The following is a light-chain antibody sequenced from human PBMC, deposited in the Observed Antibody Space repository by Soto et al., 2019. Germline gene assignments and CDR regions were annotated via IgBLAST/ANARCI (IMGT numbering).Light chain of an antibody. Sequence: IQMKQSTFTLSAYVGKRVTITCRASQSISSWLAWYQQKPGGAPKLLIYAASILQSGVPSRFSGTGSGTDFTLTISTLQPEDFATYYCLQSYTPSKPFCQVTKVDI. CDR2: AAS. J-gene: IGKJ1*01. CDR1: QSISSW. CDR3: LQSYTPSKP. V-gene: IGKV1-39*01.